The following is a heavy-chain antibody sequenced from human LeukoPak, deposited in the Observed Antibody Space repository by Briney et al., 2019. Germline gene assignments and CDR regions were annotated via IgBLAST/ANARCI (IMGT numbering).Heavy chain of an antibody. CDR2: ISGSNSYI. CDR3: AREVRKTYYDFWSGYYGLKWFDP. Sequence: GGSLRLSCAASGFTFNSYSLNWVRHAPGKGLERVSSISGSNSYIYYADSMKGRFTISRDNAKNSLYLQMNSLRAEDTAVYYCAREVRKTYYDFWSGYYGLKWFDPWGQGTLVTVSS. J-gene: IGHJ5*02. D-gene: IGHD3-3*01. CDR1: GFTFNSYS. V-gene: IGHV3-21*01.